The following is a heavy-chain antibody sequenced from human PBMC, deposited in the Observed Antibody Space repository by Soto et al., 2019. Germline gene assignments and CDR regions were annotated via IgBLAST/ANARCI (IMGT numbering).Heavy chain of an antibody. V-gene: IGHV3-15*01. J-gene: IGHJ4*02. CDR3: TARPRSGSYSEDY. D-gene: IGHD1-26*01. Sequence: EVQLVESGGGLVQPGGSLRLSCAASGFTFSNAWMSWVRQAPGKGLEWVGRIKSKTDGGTTDYAAPVKGRFTISRDDSKNTLYLQMNSLKTEDTAVYYCTARPRSGSYSEDYWGQGTLVTVSS. CDR1: GFTFSNAW. CDR2: IKSKTDGGTT.